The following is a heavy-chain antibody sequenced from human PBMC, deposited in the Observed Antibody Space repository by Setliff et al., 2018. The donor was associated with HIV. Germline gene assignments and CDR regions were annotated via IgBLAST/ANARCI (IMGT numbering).Heavy chain of an antibody. CDR1: GGSITSGNYF. V-gene: IGHV4-61*09. CDR2: IYTDGST. Sequence: PSETLSLTCTVSGGSITSGNYFWTWIRQPAGKGLEWIGHIYTDGSTNYNPSFRSRVTISVDSSKNQFSLKLSSVTAADTAVYFCARGHTWNYYGGDYFDYWGQGSLVTVSS. J-gene: IGHJ4*02. CDR3: ARGHTWNYYGGDYFDY. D-gene: IGHD1-7*01.